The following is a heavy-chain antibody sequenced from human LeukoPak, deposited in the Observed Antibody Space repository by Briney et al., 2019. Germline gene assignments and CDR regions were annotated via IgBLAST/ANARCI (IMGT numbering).Heavy chain of an antibody. Sequence: SETLSLTCTVSGVSISSSNSYWGWIRQPPGKGLEWIGSIYYSGNTYYNAALKSQVSISLDTSKNQFSLRLTYVTAADTAVYYCARQTGSGLFILPGGQGTLVTVSS. J-gene: IGHJ4*02. CDR2: IYYSGNT. V-gene: IGHV4-39*01. CDR3: ARQTGSGLFILP. D-gene: IGHD3/OR15-3a*01. CDR1: GVSISSSNSY.